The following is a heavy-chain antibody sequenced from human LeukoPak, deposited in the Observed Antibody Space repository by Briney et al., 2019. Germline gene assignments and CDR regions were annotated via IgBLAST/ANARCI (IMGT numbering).Heavy chain of an antibody. CDR3: AIWDTAMVTTDY. J-gene: IGHJ4*02. V-gene: IGHV1-69*04. CDR1: GGTFSSYA. D-gene: IGHD5-18*01. Sequence: ASVKLSCKASGGTFSSYAISWVRQAPGQGLEWMGRIIPILGIANYAQKCQGRVTITADKSTSTAYMELSSLRSEDTAVYYCAIWDTAMVTTDYWGQGTLVTVSS. CDR2: IIPILGIA.